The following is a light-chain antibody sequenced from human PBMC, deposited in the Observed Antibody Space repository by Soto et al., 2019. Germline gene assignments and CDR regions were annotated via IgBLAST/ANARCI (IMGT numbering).Light chain of an antibody. CDR1: QSVSSY. Sequence: EIVLTQSPATLSLSPGERATLSCRASQSVSSYLAWYQQKPGQDPRLLIYDESNRATGIPARFSGSGSGTDFTLTISSLEPEDFAVYYCQQRSNWPTVGQGTRLEI. CDR3: QQRSNWPT. CDR2: DES. V-gene: IGKV3-11*01. J-gene: IGKJ5*01.